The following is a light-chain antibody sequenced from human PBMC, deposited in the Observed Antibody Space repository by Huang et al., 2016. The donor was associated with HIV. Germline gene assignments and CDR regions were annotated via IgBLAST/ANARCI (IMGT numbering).Light chain of an antibody. Sequence: DIVMTQSPVTLSLSPGEGATLSCEASHSVATNVAWFQQKPGQAARLLIYGASTRATGTPVRFRGSGSGTDFSLSITSLHRDDFGVYYCQQYNDWPPITFGQGTRL. CDR2: GAS. CDR3: QQYNDWPPIT. CDR1: HSVATN. J-gene: IGKJ5*01. V-gene: IGKV3-15*01.